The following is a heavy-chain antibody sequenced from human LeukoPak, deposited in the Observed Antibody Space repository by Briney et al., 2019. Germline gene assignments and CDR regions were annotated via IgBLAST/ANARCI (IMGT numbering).Heavy chain of an antibody. CDR2: IYYSGST. J-gene: IGHJ4*02. D-gene: IGHD3-10*01. CDR3: ARVPPDGSGSYLDY. Sequence: SETLSLTCTVSGGSISSYYWSWIRQPPGKGLEWIGYIYYSGSTNYNPSLKSRVTISVDTSKNQFSLKLSSVTAADTAVYYCARVPPDGSGSYLDYWGQGTLVTVSS. V-gene: IGHV4-59*01. CDR1: GGSISSYY.